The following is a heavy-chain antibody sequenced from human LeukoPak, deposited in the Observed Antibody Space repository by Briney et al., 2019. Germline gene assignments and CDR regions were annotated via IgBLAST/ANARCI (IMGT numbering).Heavy chain of an antibody. J-gene: IGHJ4*02. CDR3: ARDYSSSWYLPDY. Sequence: ASVKVSCKASGYTFTGYYMHWVRQAPGQGLEWMGWINPNSGGTNYAQKFRGRVTMTRDTSISTAYMELSRLRSDDTAVYYCARDYSSSWYLPDYWGQGTLVTVSS. V-gene: IGHV1-2*02. CDR1: GYTFTGYY. D-gene: IGHD6-13*01. CDR2: INPNSGGT.